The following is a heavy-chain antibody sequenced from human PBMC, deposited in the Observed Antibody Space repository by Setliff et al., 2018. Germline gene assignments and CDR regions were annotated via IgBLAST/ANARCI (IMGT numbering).Heavy chain of an antibody. Sequence: SLRLSCAASGFTFDDYAMHWVRQAPGKGLEWVSLISWNSGSIGYADSVKGRFTISRDNAKNSLYLQMNSLRAEDTALYYCAKEGSGWYFYYYYGMDVWGQGTTVTVSS. CDR1: GFTFDDYA. J-gene: IGHJ6*02. D-gene: IGHD6-19*01. CDR3: AKEGSGWYFYYYYGMDV. CDR2: ISWNSGSI. V-gene: IGHV3-9*01.